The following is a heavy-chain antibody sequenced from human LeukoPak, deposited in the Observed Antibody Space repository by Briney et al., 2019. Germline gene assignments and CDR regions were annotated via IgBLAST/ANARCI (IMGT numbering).Heavy chain of an antibody. D-gene: IGHD2-15*01. J-gene: IGHJ4*02. CDR1: GYSFTTYW. Sequence: PGESLKISCKGSGYSFTTYWIAWVRQMPGKGLEWMGVIYPGDSDTRYSPSFQGHVTISVDTSISTAYLQWSSLKASDTAMYHCARLGYCSGGGCYYADYWGQGTLVTVSS. CDR3: ARLGYCSGGGCYYADY. V-gene: IGHV5-51*01. CDR2: IYPGDSDT.